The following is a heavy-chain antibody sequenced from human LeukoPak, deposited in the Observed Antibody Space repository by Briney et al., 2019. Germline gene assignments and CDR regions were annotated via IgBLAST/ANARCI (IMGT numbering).Heavy chain of an antibody. J-gene: IGHJ4*02. Sequence: ASVKVSCKASGYTFTSYGISWVRQAPGQGLEWMGWISAYNGNTNYAQKLQGRVTMTTDTSTSTAYMELRSLRSDDTAVYYCATTPPYCGGDCYSDYWGQGTLVTVSS. CDR2: ISAYNGNT. D-gene: IGHD2-21*02. CDR1: GYTFTSYG. CDR3: ATTPPYCGGDCYSDY. V-gene: IGHV1-18*01.